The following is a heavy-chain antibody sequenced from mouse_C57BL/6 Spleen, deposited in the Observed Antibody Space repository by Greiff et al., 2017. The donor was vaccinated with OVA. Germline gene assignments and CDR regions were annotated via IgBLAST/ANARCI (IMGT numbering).Heavy chain of an antibody. V-gene: IGHV1-42*01. J-gene: IGHJ3*01. Sequence: VHVKQSGPELVKPGASVKISCKASGYSFTGYYMNWVKQSPEKSLEWIGEINPSTGGTTYNQKFKAKATLTVDKSSSTAYMQLKSLTSEDSAVYYCARDRDDYQFAYWGQGTLVTVSA. CDR1: GYSFTGYY. CDR2: INPSTGGT. CDR3: ARDRDDYQFAY. D-gene: IGHD2-4*01.